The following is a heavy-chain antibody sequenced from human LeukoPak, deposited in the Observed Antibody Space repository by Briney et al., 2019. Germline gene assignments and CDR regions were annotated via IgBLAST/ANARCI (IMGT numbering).Heavy chain of an antibody. V-gene: IGHV4-34*01. CDR3: ARGVRMYYYGSGSYCRFDY. D-gene: IGHD3-10*01. Sequence: SETLSLTCAVYGGSFSGYYWSWIRQPPGKGLEWIGEINHSGSTNYNPSLKSRVTISVDTSKNQFSLKLSSVTAADTAVYYCARGVRMYYYGSGSYCRFDYWGQGTLVTVSS. J-gene: IGHJ4*02. CDR2: INHSGST. CDR1: GGSFSGYY.